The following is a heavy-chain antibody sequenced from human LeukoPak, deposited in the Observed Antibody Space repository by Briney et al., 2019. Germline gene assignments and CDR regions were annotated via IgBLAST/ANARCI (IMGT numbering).Heavy chain of an antibody. V-gene: IGHV1-69*13. D-gene: IGHD2-2*01. CDR3: ARDSVLPGWVLQLSRNGMDV. CDR2: IIPIFGTA. CDR1: GGTFISYA. J-gene: IGHJ6*02. Sequence: SVKVSCRASGGTFISYAISWVRQAPGQGLEWMGGIIPIFGTANYAQKFQGRVTITADESTSTAYMELSSLRSEDTAVYYCARDSVLPGWVLQLSRNGMDVWGQGTTVTVSS.